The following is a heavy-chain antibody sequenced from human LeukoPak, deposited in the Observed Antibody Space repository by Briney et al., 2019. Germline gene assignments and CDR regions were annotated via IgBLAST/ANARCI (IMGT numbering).Heavy chain of an antibody. CDR3: TKTNDGSGFLKDAYDI. Sequence: QSGGSVTLSCEGSGFTFEDFAMQWVRQTPGEGPEWVSGITWNSRKIDYADSAKGRFAISRDNAKKSVSLQMNSLRPGDTAVYYCTKTNDGSGFLKDAYDIWGQGRKVSVSS. J-gene: IGHJ3*02. CDR2: ITWNSRKI. CDR1: GFTFEDFA. V-gene: IGHV3-9*01. D-gene: IGHD3-22*01.